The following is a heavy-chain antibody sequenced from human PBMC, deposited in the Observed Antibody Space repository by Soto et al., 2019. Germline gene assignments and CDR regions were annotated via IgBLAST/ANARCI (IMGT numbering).Heavy chain of an antibody. CDR2: ISAYNGNT. Sequence: QVQLLQSGAEVKKPGASVKVSCKASGYTFSNYHISWVRQAPGQGREWMGWISAYNGNTKYAQKLQGSVTRTTDTSTSTAYMELGSLSTADTPVYCLTIDPPPPRRWGQVALFSVSS. CDR3: TIDPPPPRR. V-gene: IGHV1-18*01. J-gene: IGHJ1*01. CDR1: GYTFSNYH.